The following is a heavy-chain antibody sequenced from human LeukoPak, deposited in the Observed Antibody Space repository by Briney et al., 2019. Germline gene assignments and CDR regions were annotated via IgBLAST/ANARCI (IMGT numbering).Heavy chain of an antibody. CDR1: GYTFTNNW. CDR3: ARSSGIVVVITTLGY. J-gene: IGHJ4*02. CDR2: ISPTGGST. Sequence: GASVKVSCKAFGYTFTNNWMHWVRQAPGQGPEWMGLISPTGGSTAYAQKFQGRVTMTRDMSTSTVYMELSSLRSDDTAVYYCARSSGIVVVITTLGYWGQGTLVTVSS. D-gene: IGHD3-22*01. V-gene: IGHV1-46*01.